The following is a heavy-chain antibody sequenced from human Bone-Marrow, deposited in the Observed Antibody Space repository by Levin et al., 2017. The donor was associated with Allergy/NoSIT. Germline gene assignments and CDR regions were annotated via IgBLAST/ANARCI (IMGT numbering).Heavy chain of an antibody. CDR3: ARGNCGTNCQGINWFDP. CDR1: GGSISSDYY. CDR2: IYANGNT. Sequence: SETLSLTCSVSGGSISSDYYWTWIRQPAGKGLEWIGRIYANGNTNYNASLKSRVTVSVDTSKNQFSLELSSVTAADTAVYYCARGNCGTNCQGINWFDPWGQGTLVIVSS. J-gene: IGHJ5*02. D-gene: IGHD1-14*01. V-gene: IGHV4-4*07.